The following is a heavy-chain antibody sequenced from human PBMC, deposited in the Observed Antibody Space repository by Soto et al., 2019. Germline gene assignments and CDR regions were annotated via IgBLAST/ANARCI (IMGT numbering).Heavy chain of an antibody. J-gene: IGHJ4*02. CDR1: GFTFSSHA. V-gene: IGHV3-23*01. D-gene: IGHD6-13*01. Sequence: EVQLLESGGGLVQPGGSLRLSCIASGFTFSSHAMSWVRQAPGKGVEWVSGISGSGATTFYADSVKGRFAMSRDNSQNTLYLQMNSLRTEDTAVYYCVKPPPGYSSSWFYFADWGQGTLVTVSS. CDR2: ISGSGATT. CDR3: VKPPPGYSSSWFYFAD.